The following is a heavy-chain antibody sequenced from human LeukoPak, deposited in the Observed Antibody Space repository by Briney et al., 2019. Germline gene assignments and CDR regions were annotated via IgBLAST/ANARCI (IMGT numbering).Heavy chain of an antibody. CDR2: IIPILAIS. V-gene: IGHV1-69*04. CDR3: ARVGYGGNSGAFDI. Sequence: SVKVSCKASGGTFSSYDITWVRQAPGQGLEWMGRIIPILAISNYAQKFQGRVTITADESTSTAYMELSSLRSEDTAVYYCARVGYGGNSGAFDIWGQGTMVTVSS. D-gene: IGHD4-23*01. J-gene: IGHJ3*02. CDR1: GGTFSSYD.